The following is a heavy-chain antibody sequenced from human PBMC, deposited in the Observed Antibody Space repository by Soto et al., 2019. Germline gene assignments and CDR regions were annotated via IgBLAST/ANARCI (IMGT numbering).Heavy chain of an antibody. CDR3: ARSPQVGVATISVVDY. D-gene: IGHD5-12*01. J-gene: IGHJ4*02. CDR1: GGSISSGGYY. V-gene: IGHV4-31*03. CDR2: IYYSGST. Sequence: QVQLQESGPGLVKPSQTLSLTCTVSGGSISSGGYYWSWIRQHPGKGLEWIGYIYYSGSTNYNPSLKRRVTISVDTFKNQFSLKLSSVAAADTAVYYCARSPQVGVATISVVDYWGQGSLVTVSS.